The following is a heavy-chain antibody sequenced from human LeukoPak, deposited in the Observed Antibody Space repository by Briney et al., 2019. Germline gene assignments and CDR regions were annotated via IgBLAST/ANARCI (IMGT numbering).Heavy chain of an antibody. J-gene: IGHJ4*02. CDR2: ISYDGSNK. CDR1: GFTFSSYA. D-gene: IGHD2-2*01. V-gene: IGHV3-30-3*01. Sequence: GGSLRLSCAASGFTFSSYAMHWVRQAPGKGLEWVAVISYDGSNKYYADSVKGRFTISRDNSKNTLYLQMNSLRAEDTAVYYCATHAVFGGQGTLVTVSS. CDR3: ATHAVF.